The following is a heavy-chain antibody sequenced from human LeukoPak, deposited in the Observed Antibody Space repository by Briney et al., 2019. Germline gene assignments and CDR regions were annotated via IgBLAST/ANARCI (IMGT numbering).Heavy chain of an antibody. CDR2: IIPIFDTA. Sequence: SVKVSCKASGGTFSNYAINWVRQAPRQGLEWMGGIIPIFDTADNAQKFQGRLTITADESTSTAYMELSSLRAEDTAVYYCARDLLGSATSYSSGAWDYWGQGTLVTVSS. J-gene: IGHJ4*02. CDR3: ARDLLGSATSYSSGAWDY. V-gene: IGHV1-69*13. D-gene: IGHD3-9*01. CDR1: GGTFSNYA.